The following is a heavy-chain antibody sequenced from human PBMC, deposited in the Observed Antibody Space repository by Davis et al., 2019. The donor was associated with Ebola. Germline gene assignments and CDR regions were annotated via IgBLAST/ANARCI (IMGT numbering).Heavy chain of an antibody. CDR1: GYSFSNYG. D-gene: IGHD3-3*01. V-gene: IGHV1-18*01. Sequence: AASVKVSCKASGYSFSNYGINWVRQAPGQGLEWMGWFSAYNGNTKYAQKLQGRVTMTTDTSTSTAYMELRSLRSDDTAVYYCAREKLGGSADYWGQGTLVTVSS. J-gene: IGHJ4*02. CDR2: FSAYNGNT. CDR3: AREKLGGSADY.